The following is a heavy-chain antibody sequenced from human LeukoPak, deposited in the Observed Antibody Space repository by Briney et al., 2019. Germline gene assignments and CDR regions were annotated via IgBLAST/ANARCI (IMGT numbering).Heavy chain of an antibody. D-gene: IGHD2-2*01. J-gene: IGHJ4*02. CDR3: ARTYCSSTSCFYFDY. Sequence: SETLSLTCAVSGGSITNSNWWTWVRQPPGKGLEWIGEIHHSGNSNYSPSLKSRVTISVDKSENQFSLRLSSVTAADTAIYYCARTYCSSTSCFYFDYWGQGTQVTVSS. V-gene: IGHV4-4*02. CDR1: GGSITNSNW. CDR2: IHHSGNS.